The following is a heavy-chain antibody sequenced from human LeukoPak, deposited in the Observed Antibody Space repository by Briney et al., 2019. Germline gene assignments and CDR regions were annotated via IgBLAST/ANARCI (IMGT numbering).Heavy chain of an antibody. D-gene: IGHD6-19*01. V-gene: IGHV3-30-3*02. Sequence: GGSLRLSCAASGFTTNRHAIHWVRQAPSKGLEWVALISYDGTHKDYADSVEGRFTISRDNSKNTLYLQMNRLRAEDTAMYYCAKTYSTGWSGYFDYWGQGTLVIVSS. CDR1: GFTTNRHA. J-gene: IGHJ4*02. CDR3: AKTYSTGWSGYFDY. CDR2: ISYDGTHK.